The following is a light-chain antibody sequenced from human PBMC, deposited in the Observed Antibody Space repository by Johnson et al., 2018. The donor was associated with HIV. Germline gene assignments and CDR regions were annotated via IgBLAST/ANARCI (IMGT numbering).Light chain of an antibody. Sequence: QSVLTQPPSVSAAPGQKVTISCSGSSSNIGNNYVSWYQQLPGTAPNLLIYDNNKRPSGIPDRFSGSKSGTSATLGITGLQTGDEADYYCSTWDSSLSAYVFGTGTKDTVL. J-gene: IGLJ1*01. CDR2: DNN. V-gene: IGLV1-51*01. CDR1: SSNIGNNY. CDR3: STWDSSLSAYV.